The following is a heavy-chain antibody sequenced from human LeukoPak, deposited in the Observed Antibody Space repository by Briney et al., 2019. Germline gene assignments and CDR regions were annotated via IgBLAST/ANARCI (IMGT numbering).Heavy chain of an antibody. V-gene: IGHV1-24*01. J-gene: IGHJ4*02. D-gene: IGHD3-3*01. CDR3: ATPGEWLLVFDY. CDR2: FDPEDGET. Sequence: ASVKVSCKVSGYTLTELSMYWVRQAPGKGLEWKGGFDPEDGETIYAQKFQGRVTMTEDTSTDTAYMELSSLRSEDTAVYYCATPGEWLLVFDYWGQGTLVTVSS. CDR1: GYTLTELS.